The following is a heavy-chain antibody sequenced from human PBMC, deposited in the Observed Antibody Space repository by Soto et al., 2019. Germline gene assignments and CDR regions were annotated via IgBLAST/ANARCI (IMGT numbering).Heavy chain of an antibody. CDR1: GFTFTGYY. J-gene: IGHJ4*02. CDR3: AKDDAGHPDF. V-gene: IGHV1-2*04. D-gene: IGHD6-13*01. CDR2: INPNSGVA. Sequence: QVQLVQSGAEVKRPGASVKVSCKASGFTFTGYYMHWVRQAPGQGLEWIGWINPNSGVANYAQKFHDWVTITRDTSITTAYMELSGLKSDDTDVYVCAKDDAGHPDFWGQGTLVTFSS.